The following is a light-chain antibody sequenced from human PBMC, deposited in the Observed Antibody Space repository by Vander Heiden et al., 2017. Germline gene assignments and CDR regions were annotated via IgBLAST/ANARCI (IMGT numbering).Light chain of an antibody. V-gene: IGLV3-21*02. CDR2: DDN. CDR1: KIGMKR. CDR3: QVWDSSSDHWV. J-gene: IGLJ3*02. Sequence: SYVLTQPPSVSVAPGQTAMINCGGNKIGMKRVPLYQQRPGQASVLVVDDDNDRPSGIPERVSGSNSGNTATLSISTVEAGDEADFYCQVWDSSSDHWVFGGGTKLTVL.